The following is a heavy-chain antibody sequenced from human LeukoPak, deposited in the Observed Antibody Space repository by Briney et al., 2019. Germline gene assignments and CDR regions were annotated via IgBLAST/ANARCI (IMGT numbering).Heavy chain of an antibody. CDR1: GFSLSTSGMC. CDR2: IYYSGST. J-gene: IGHJ4*02. Sequence: SGPTLVNPTQTLTLTCTFSGFSLSTSGMCVSWIRQPPGKGLEWIGYIYYSGSTNYNPSLKSRVTISVDTSKNQFSLKLSSVTAADTAVYYCARESRSGSYRNWGQGTLVTVSS. D-gene: IGHD1-26*01. CDR3: ARESRSGSYRN. V-gene: IGHV4-61*08.